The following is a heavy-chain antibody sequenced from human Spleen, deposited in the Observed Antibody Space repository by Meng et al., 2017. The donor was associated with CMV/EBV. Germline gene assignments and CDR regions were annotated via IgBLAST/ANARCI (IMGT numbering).Heavy chain of an antibody. Sequence: GESLKISCAASGFSLSSYEMNWVRQAPGKGLEWISYISSSGRTTFSADSVKGRLTISRDNAQNSVYLQMNSLRAGDTAVYYCAREGQQLIYYYGMDVWGQGTTVTVSS. CDR1: GFSLSSYE. CDR2: ISSSGRTT. J-gene: IGHJ6*02. V-gene: IGHV3-48*03. CDR3: AREGQQLIYYYGMDV. D-gene: IGHD6-13*01.